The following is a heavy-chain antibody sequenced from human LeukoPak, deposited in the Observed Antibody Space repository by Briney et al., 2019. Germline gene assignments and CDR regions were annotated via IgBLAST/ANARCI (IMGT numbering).Heavy chain of an antibody. J-gene: IGHJ6*02. CDR1: GYTFTSYG. CDR2: ISAYNGNT. V-gene: IGHV1-18*01. CDR3: ARDRGYDSSGYYETRDYYYGMDV. D-gene: IGHD3-22*01. Sequence: GSVKVSCKASGYTFTSYGISWVRQAPGQGLEWIGWISAYNGNTNYAQKLQGRVTMTTDTSTSTAYMELRSLRSDDTAVYYCARDRGYDSSGYYETRDYYYGMDVWGQGTTVTVSS.